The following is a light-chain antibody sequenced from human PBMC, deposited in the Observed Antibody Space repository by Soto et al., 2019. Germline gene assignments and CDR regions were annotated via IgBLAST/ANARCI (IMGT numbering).Light chain of an antibody. CDR1: QSVSSD. V-gene: IGKV3-11*01. Sequence: EIVLTQSPATLSFSPGERATLSCRASQSVSSDLAWYHQKPGQAPRLLIYDASNRATGIPARFSGSGSGTDFTLTISSLEPEDFAVYYCQQRNNWPPVTFGGGTKVDIK. CDR2: DAS. J-gene: IGKJ4*01. CDR3: QQRNNWPPVT.